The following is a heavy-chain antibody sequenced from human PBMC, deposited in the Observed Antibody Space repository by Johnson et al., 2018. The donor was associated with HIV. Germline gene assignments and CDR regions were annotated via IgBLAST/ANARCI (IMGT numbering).Heavy chain of an antibody. CDR3: AKDLFTEREDDAFDI. CDR1: GFTFSSYW. J-gene: IGHJ3*02. CDR2: IKQDGSEK. V-gene: IGHV3-7*04. D-gene: IGHD1-26*01. Sequence: VQLVESGGGLIQPGGSPRLSCAASGFTFSSYWMSWVRQAPGKGLEWVANIKQDGSEKYYADSVKGRFTISRDNSKNTLYLQMNSLRAEDTAVYYCAKDLFTEREDDAFDIWGQGTMVTVSS.